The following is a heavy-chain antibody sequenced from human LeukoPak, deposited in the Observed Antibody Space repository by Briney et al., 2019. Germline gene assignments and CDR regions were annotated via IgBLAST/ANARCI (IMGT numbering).Heavy chain of an antibody. CDR2: IIPIFGTA. CDR3: ARERSITPDKRYNWNWSRSDAFDI. Sequence: SVKVSCKASGGTFSSYAISWVRQAPGQGLEWMGGIIPIFGTANYAQKFQGRVTITADKSTSTAYMELSSLRSEDTAVYYCARERSITPDKRYNWNWSRSDAFDIWGQGTMDTVSS. CDR1: GGTFSSYA. D-gene: IGHD1-20*01. V-gene: IGHV1-69*06. J-gene: IGHJ3*02.